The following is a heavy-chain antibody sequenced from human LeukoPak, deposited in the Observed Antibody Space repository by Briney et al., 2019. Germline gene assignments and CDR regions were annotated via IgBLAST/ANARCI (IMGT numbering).Heavy chain of an antibody. V-gene: IGHV3-23*01. Sequence: PGGSLRLSCAASGFTFSSYGMSWVRQAPGKGLEWVSAISSSSATTYYADSVKGRFTISRDNSRNTLYLQMNSLRAEDTAVYYCVKGYWGDYWGQGTLVTVSS. CDR2: ISSSSATT. J-gene: IGHJ4*02. CDR1: GFTFSSYG. CDR3: VKGYWGDY. D-gene: IGHD7-27*01.